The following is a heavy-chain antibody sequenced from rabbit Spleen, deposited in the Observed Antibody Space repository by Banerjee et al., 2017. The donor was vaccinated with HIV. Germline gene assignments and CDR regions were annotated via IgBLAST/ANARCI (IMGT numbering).Heavy chain of an antibody. V-gene: IGHV1S40*01. CDR1: GFSFSNSHW. D-gene: IGHD8-1*01. J-gene: IGHJ4*01. Sequence: QSLEESGGDLVKPGASLTLTCTASGFSFSNSHWICWVRQAPGKGLEWIACVVGGSSGSTYYANWAKGRFTISKTSSTTVTLQMTSLTAADTATYFCARAGAGNSFNSNLWGQGTLVTVS. CDR3: ARAGAGNSFNSNL. CDR2: VVGGSSGST.